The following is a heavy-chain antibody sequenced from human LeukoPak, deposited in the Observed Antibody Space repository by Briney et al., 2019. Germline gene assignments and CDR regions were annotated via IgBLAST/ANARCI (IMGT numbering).Heavy chain of an antibody. V-gene: IGHV1-2*02. J-gene: IGHJ4*02. CDR2: INPNSGGT. CDR3: ARAPDSNGHYFDY. Sequence: ASVKVSCKASGYTFIDYYVHWVRQAPGQGLEWMGWINPNSGGTNYAQNFQGRVTMTRDTSISTAYMELSRLRSDDTAVYYCARAPDSNGHYFDYWGQGTLVTVSS. CDR1: GYTFIDYY. D-gene: IGHD6-25*01.